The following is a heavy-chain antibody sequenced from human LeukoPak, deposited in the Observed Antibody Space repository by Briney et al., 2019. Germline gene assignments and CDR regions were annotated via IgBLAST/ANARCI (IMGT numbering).Heavy chain of an antibody. Sequence: KPSETLSLTCAVYGGSFSGYYWSWIRQPPGKGLEWIGEINHSGSTNYNPSLKSRVTISVDTSKNQFSLKLSSVTAAVTAVYYCARVGPGVYYYDSSGYYPYYFDYWGQGTLVTVSS. CDR2: INHSGST. D-gene: IGHD3-22*01. V-gene: IGHV4-34*01. CDR1: GGSFSGYY. CDR3: ARVGPGVYYYDSSGYYPYYFDY. J-gene: IGHJ4*02.